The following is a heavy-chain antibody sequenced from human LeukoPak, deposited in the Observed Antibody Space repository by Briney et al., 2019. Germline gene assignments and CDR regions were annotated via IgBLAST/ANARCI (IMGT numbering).Heavy chain of an antibody. Sequence: ASVKVFCKASGYTFTSYGISWVRQAPGQGLEWMGWISAYNCNTNYAQKLQGRVTMTTDTSTSTAYMELRSLRSDDTAVYYCARLRGGYDLTFFDYWGQGTLVTVSS. CDR2: ISAYNCNT. J-gene: IGHJ4*02. V-gene: IGHV1-18*04. CDR3: ARLRGGYDLTFFDY. D-gene: IGHD5-12*01. CDR1: GYTFTSYG.